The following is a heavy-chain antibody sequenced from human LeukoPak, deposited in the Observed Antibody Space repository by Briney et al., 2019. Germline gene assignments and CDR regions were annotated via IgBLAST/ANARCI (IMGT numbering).Heavy chain of an antibody. CDR1: GFTFNNYW. J-gene: IGHJ6*02. CDR3: ARDKVQWELLSYYYYGMDV. D-gene: IGHD1-26*01. V-gene: IGHV3-74*01. CDR2: INTDGTTT. Sequence: GGSLRLSCVASGFTFNNYWMYWVRQAPGKGLVWVSRINTDGTTTRYADSVKGRFTISRDNAKNTVYLQMNSLRAEDTAVYYCARDKVQWELLSYYYYGMDVWGQGTTVTVSS.